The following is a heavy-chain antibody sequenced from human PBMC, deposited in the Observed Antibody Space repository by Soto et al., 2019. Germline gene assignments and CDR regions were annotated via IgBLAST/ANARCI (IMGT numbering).Heavy chain of an antibody. V-gene: IGHV3-11*01. J-gene: IGHJ4*02. CDR3: ARSYSSGWEFDY. CDR2: ISSTGRTI. Sequence: GGSLRLSCGASGFTFRHYYIMWIRLAPGKGLEWVSYISSTGRTIYYADSVKGRFTVSRDNAQNSLSLKLNSLRVEDTAVYYCARSYSSGWEFDYWGQGTQVTVSS. D-gene: IGHD6-19*01. CDR1: GFTFRHYY.